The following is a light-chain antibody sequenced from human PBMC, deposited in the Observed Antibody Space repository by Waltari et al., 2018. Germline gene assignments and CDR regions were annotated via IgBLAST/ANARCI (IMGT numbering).Light chain of an antibody. Sequence: EIVLTQSPGTLSLSPGERAPLSCRASQSVSTYLAWYQQKPGQAPRLLIYGSSSRATGIPDRFSGSGSGTDFTFTISRLEPEDSAVYYCQQYGTSRTFGRGTKVEIK. CDR3: QQYGTSRT. V-gene: IGKV3-20*01. CDR1: QSVSTY. J-gene: IGKJ1*01. CDR2: GSS.